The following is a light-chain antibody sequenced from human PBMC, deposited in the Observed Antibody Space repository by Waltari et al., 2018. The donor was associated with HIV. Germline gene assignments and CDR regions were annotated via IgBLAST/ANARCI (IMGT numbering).Light chain of an antibody. CDR2: DDY. CDR3: QLWDSSSDHSGRV. J-gene: IGLJ3*02. Sequence: SYVLTQPPSVSVAPGQTARITCGGNNIGSKSVHWYQQKPGQAPVLVVYDDYDRPSGIPERFSGSNSGNTATLTISRVEAGDEADYYCQLWDSSSDHSGRVFGGGTKLTVL. V-gene: IGLV3-21*02. CDR1: NIGSKS.